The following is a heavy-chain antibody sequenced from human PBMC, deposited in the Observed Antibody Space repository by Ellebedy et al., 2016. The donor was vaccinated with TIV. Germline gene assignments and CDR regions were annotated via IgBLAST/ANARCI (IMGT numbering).Heavy chain of an antibody. CDR3: ARGQRGAPFNP. V-gene: IGHV1-18*01. Sequence: ASVKVSXXASGGTFSSYAISWVRQAPGQGLEWMGWISAYNGNTSYAQKFQGRVTMTRDTSTSTVYMELSSLRSEDTAVYYCARGQRGAPFNPWGQGTLVTVSS. D-gene: IGHD3-10*01. CDR2: ISAYNGNT. CDR1: GGTFSSYA. J-gene: IGHJ5*02.